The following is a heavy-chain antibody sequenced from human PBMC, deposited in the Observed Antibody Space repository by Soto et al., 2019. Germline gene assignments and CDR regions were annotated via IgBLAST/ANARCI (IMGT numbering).Heavy chain of an antibody. CDR3: AKDAQAVARSEIDY. D-gene: IGHD6-19*01. J-gene: IGHJ4*02. CDR2: ISGGGGST. V-gene: IGHV3-23*01. CDR1: GFPFSSYA. Sequence: GGSLRLSXAASGFPFSSYAMNWVRQPPGKGLEWVSAISGGGGSTYYADSVKGRFTISRDNSKNTLYLQMNSLRAEDTAVYYCAKDAQAVARSEIDYWGQGTLVTVSS.